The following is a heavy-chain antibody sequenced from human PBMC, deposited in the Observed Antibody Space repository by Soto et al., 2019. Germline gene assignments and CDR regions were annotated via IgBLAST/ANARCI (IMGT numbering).Heavy chain of an antibody. Sequence: EVQLVESGGGLVQPGGSLRLSCGGSGLTFSNYWIHWVRQAPGQGLAWVPRISRDGSSTTYADSVKGRFTISRDFAKNTVYLQMNSLTAEDTAVYYCARESSGYSSYFDYWGQGTLVTVSS. CDR1: GLTFSNYW. D-gene: IGHD5-12*01. CDR3: ARESSGYSSYFDY. V-gene: IGHV3-74*01. CDR2: ISRDGSST. J-gene: IGHJ4*02.